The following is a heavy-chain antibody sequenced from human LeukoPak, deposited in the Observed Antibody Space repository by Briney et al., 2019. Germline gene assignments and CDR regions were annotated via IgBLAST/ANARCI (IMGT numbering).Heavy chain of an antibody. CDR3: ARDMRLSSSSTGTFDY. CDR2: ISGSGGST. CDR1: GFTFSSYA. D-gene: IGHD6-6*01. V-gene: IGHV3-23*01. J-gene: IGHJ4*02. Sequence: GGSLRLSCAASGFTFSSYAMSWVRQAPGKGLEWVSAISGSGGSTYYADSVKGRFTISRDNSKNTLYLQMNSLRAEDTAVYYCARDMRLSSSSTGTFDYWGQGTLVTVSS.